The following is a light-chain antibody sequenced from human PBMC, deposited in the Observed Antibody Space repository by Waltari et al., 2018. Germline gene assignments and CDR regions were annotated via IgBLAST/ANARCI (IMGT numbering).Light chain of an antibody. V-gene: IGKV1-12*01. Sequence: DIQMTQSPSSVSASVGDSVPITCRASQDIGPWLAWYQQKPGKAPSLLIYSASSLEGGVPSRFSGSGSGTNFTLTINSLRPEDFATYFCLQVSNFPVTFGGGTKVEV. CDR2: SAS. CDR1: QDIGPW. CDR3: LQVSNFPVT. J-gene: IGKJ4*01.